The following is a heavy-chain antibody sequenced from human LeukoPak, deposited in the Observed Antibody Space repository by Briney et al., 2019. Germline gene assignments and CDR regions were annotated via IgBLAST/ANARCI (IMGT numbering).Heavy chain of an antibody. D-gene: IGHD3-10*01. J-gene: IGHJ4*02. Sequence: ASVKVSCKASGYTFTSYGISWVRQAPGQGLEWVGWISAYNAYTNYAQKLQGRVTMTTDTSTSTAYMELRSLRSDDTAVYYCARFRAGVGEPYGDYWGQGTLVTVSS. CDR2: ISAYNAYT. CDR1: GYTFTSYG. CDR3: ARFRAGVGEPYGDY. V-gene: IGHV1-18*01.